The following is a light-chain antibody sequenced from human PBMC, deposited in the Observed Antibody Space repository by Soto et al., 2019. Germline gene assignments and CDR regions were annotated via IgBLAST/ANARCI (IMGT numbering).Light chain of an antibody. Sequence: QSVLTQPASVSGSPGQSITISCIGTTSNVGSYTLVSWYQQHPGKAPELMIYEGSKRPSGVSTRFSGSKSGNTASLTISGIQAEDEADYYCCSYAGSGYVFGTGTKLTVL. CDR3: CSYAGSGYV. CDR1: TSNVGSYTL. J-gene: IGLJ1*01. V-gene: IGLV2-23*01. CDR2: EGS.